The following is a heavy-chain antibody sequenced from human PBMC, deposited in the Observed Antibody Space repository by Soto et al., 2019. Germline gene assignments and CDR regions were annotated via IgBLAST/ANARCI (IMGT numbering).Heavy chain of an antibody. CDR1: GGSFSGYY. CDR3: ASRASTNGMDV. D-gene: IGHD3-10*01. CDR2: INHSGST. Sequence: PSETLSLTCAVYGGSFSGYYWSWIRQPPGKGLEWIGEINHSGSTNYNPSLKSRVTISVDTSKNQFSLKLSSVTAADTAVYYCASRASTNGMDVWGQGTTVTVSS. V-gene: IGHV4-34*01. J-gene: IGHJ6*02.